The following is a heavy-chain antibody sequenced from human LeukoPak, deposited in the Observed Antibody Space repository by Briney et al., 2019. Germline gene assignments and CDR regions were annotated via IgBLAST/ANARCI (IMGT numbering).Heavy chain of an antibody. Sequence: PGGSLRLSCTASGFTFSTYEMHWVRQAPGKGLEWVSYISISGRTIYYADSVKGRFTISRDNAKNSLYLQMNSLRADDTAAYYCARGANTDLYYYGMDVWGQGTTVTDSS. D-gene: IGHD1-26*01. CDR3: ARGANTDLYYYGMDV. CDR2: ISISGRTI. CDR1: GFTFSTYE. J-gene: IGHJ6*02. V-gene: IGHV3-48*03.